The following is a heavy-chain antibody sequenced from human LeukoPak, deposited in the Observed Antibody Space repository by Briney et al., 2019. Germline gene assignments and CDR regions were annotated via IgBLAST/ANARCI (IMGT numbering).Heavy chain of an antibody. V-gene: IGHV1-69*13. J-gene: IGHJ4*02. CDR1: GGTFSSYA. CDR2: IIPIFGTA. Sequence: GASVKVSCKASGGTFSSYAISWVRQAPGQGLEWMGGIIPIFGTASYAQKFQGRVTITADESTSTAYMELSSLRSEDTAVYYCARELHDILTGYYRYYFDYWGQGTLVTVSS. CDR3: ARELHDILTGYYRYYFDY. D-gene: IGHD3-9*01.